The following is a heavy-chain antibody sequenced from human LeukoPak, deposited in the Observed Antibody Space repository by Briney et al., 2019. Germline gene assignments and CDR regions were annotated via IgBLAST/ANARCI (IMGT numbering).Heavy chain of an antibody. V-gene: IGHV3-15*01. J-gene: IGHJ4*02. Sequence: GGSLRLSCAASGFTFSNAWMNWVRQAPGKGLEWVGRIKSKTDGGTTDYAAPVTGRFTISRDDSKNTLYLLMNSLKTEDTAVYYCTTTGCGGDCYFDFWGQGTLVTVSS. CDR3: TTTGCGGDCYFDF. D-gene: IGHD2-21*02. CDR2: IKSKTDGGTT. CDR1: GFTFSNAW.